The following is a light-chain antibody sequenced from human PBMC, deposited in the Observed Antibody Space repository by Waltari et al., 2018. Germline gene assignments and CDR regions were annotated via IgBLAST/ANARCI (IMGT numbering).Light chain of an antibody. V-gene: IGLV1-40*01. CDR1: SSNIGAGYD. CDR2: GTI. Sequence: QSVLTQPPSVSGAPGQRVTISCTGSSSNIGAGYDVHWYQQLPGTAPKLLIYGTINRPSGVPDRFSGSKSGTSASLAITGLQAEDEADYYCQSYDNSLSGWVFGGGTKLTVL. J-gene: IGLJ3*02. CDR3: QSYDNSLSGWV.